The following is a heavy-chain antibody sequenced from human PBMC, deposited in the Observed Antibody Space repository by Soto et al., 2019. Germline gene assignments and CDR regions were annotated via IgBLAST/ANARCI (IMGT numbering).Heavy chain of an antibody. CDR2: IYPGDSDT. D-gene: IGHD3-9*01. CDR3: ASPGVCFDWCISGMDV. V-gene: IGHV5-51*01. Sequence: PGESLKISCKGSGYSFTSYWIGWVRQMPGKGLEWMGIIYPGDSDTRYSPSFQGQVTISADKSISTAYLQWRSLKAPDTAMYYCASPGVCFDWCISGMDVWGQGTSVTVSS. CDR1: GYSFTSYW. J-gene: IGHJ6*02.